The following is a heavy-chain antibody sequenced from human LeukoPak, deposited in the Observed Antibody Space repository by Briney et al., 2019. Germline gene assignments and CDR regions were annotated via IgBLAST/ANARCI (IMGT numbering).Heavy chain of an antibody. V-gene: IGHV4-30-4*01. D-gene: IGHD3-10*01. J-gene: IGHJ4*02. CDR2: IYDNEKT. CDR3: AASQSDYYNSGTYHKIHY. CDR1: GGSISRPDHY. Sequence: SQTLSLTCSVSGGSISRPDHYWSWIRQPPGKGLEWIGFIYDNEKTHYSPSFESRVTISGDTSNNHFSLTLNFATAADTAIYYCAASQSDYYNSGTYHKIHYWGRGALVTVSS.